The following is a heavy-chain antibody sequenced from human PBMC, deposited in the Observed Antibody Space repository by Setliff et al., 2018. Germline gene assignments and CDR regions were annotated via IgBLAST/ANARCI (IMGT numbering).Heavy chain of an antibody. D-gene: IGHD3-16*01. J-gene: IGHJ5*02. CDR1: GVSITSGHY. CDR3: ARGLAVNRFDP. CDR2: MYYSEIT. V-gene: IGHV4-59*11. Sequence: PSETLSLTCGVSGVSITSGHYWGWIRQSPGKGLEWVGYMYYSEITKYNPSLESRVTISVDTSKNQFSLNLTSVTAADTAVYYCARGLAVNRFDPWGQGTLVTVSS.